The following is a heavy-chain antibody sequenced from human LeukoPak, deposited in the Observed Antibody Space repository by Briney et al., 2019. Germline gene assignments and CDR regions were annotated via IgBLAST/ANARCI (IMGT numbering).Heavy chain of an antibody. CDR1: GYTFTSYG. CDR2: ISAYNGNT. V-gene: IGHV1-18*01. CDR3: ARVRGIAAPGQGPREYYFDY. D-gene: IGHD6-13*01. J-gene: IGHJ4*02. Sequence: ASVKVSCKASGYTFTSYGISWVRQAPEQGLEWMGWISAYNGNTNYAQKLQGRVAMTTDTSTSTAYMELRSLRSDDTAVYYCARVRGIAAPGQGPREYYFDYWGQGTLVTVSS.